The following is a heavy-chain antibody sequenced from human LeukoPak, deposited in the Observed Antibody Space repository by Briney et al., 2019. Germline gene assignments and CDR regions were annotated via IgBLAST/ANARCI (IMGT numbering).Heavy chain of an antibody. CDR1: GFTFRTYW. CDR2: INPGGSAK. D-gene: IGHD2-21*01. CDR3: ARWGLSYTIDY. Sequence: GGSLRLSCAASGFTFRTYWMGWVRQAPGKGLEWVCNINPGGSAKYYVDSVKGRFTISRDDDKTSLYLQMDSLRDEATAVYACARWGLSYTIDYWGQGTLVTVSS. J-gene: IGHJ4*02. V-gene: IGHV3-7*01.